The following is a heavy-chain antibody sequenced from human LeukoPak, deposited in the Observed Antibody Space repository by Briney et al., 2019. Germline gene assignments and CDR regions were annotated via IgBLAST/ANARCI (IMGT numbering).Heavy chain of an antibody. CDR1: GGSISSYY. D-gene: IGHD4-17*01. J-gene: IGHJ4*02. CDR2: IYYSGST. CDR3: ARGGNYGDYDGYFDY. Sequence: SETLSLTCTVSGGSISSYYWSWMRQPPGKGLEWIGYIYYSGSTNYNPSLRSRVTISVDTSKNQFSLKLSSVTAADTAVYYCARGGNYGDYDGYFDYWGQGTLVTVSS. V-gene: IGHV4-59*08.